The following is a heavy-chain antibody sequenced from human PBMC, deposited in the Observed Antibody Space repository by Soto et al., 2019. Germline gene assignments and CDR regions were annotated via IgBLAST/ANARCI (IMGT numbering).Heavy chain of an antibody. D-gene: IGHD1-26*01. J-gene: IGHJ2*01. CDR3: AKNRGSGRYTNWNIDV. CDR1: GFTFRNYA. V-gene: IGHV3-23*01. CDR2: IRGGGDYT. Sequence: EVQVLESGGGLVQPGGSRRLACAASGFTFRNYAMSWVRQAAGKGLEWVATIRGGGDYTQYTDSVKGRLTISRDNSRNTVYLQLKSQRAEDTALYYCAKNRGSGRYTNWNIDVLGRCIMISGSS.